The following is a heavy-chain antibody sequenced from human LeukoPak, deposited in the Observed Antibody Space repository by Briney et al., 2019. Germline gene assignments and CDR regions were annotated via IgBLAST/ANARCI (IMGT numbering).Heavy chain of an antibody. D-gene: IGHD1-26*01. Sequence: SETLSLTCTVSGGSISSGSYYWSWIRQPAGKGLEWIGRIYTSGSTNYNPSLKRRVTISVDTSKNQFSLKLSSVTAAETAVYYCARSRVGATFDYWGQGTLVTVSS. CDR3: ARSRVGATFDY. V-gene: IGHV4-61*02. CDR1: GGSISSGSYY. J-gene: IGHJ4*02. CDR2: IYTSGST.